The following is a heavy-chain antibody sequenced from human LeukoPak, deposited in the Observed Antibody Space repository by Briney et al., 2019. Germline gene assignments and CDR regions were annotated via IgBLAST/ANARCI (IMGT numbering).Heavy chain of an antibody. J-gene: IGHJ4*02. Sequence: GGSLRLSCAASGFTFSSCSMNWVRQAPGKGLEWVSSISSSSSYIYYADSVKGRFTVSRDNAKNSLYLQMNSLRAEDTAVYYCARKFDLYGSGSYVDYWGQGTLVTVSS. CDR3: ARKFDLYGSGSYVDY. CDR2: ISSSSSYI. V-gene: IGHV3-21*01. D-gene: IGHD3-10*01. CDR1: GFTFSSCS.